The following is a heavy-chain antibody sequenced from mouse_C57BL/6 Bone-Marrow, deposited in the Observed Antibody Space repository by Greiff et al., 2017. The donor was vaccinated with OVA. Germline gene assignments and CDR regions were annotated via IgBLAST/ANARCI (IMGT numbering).Heavy chain of an antibody. CDR3: ARGGIYYGNSWFAY. V-gene: IGHV1-19*01. J-gene: IGHJ3*01. CDR2: INPYNGGT. CDR1: GYTFTDYY. D-gene: IGHD2-1*01. Sequence: VQLQQSGPVLVKPGASVKMSCKASGYTFTDYYMNWVKQSHGKSLEWIGVINPYNGGTSYNQKFKCKATLTVDKSSSTAYMELNSLTSEDSAVYYCARGGIYYGNSWFAYWGQGTLVTVSA.